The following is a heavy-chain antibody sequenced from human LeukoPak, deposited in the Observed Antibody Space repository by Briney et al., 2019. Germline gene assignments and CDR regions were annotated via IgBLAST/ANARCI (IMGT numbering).Heavy chain of an antibody. D-gene: IGHD1-26*01. J-gene: IGHJ4*02. V-gene: IGHV3-30*03. CDR3: ARDGRWEPFDY. Sequence: GGSLRLSCAASGFTFSTYGMHWVRQAPGKGLEWVAVISYDGSNKYYADSVKGRFTISRDNAKNSLYLQMNSLRAGDTAVYYCARDGRWEPFDYWGQGTLVTVSS. CDR1: GFTFSTYG. CDR2: ISYDGSNK.